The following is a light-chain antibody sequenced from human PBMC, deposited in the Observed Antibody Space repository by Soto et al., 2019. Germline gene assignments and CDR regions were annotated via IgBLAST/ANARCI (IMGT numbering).Light chain of an antibody. V-gene: IGLV1-40*01. CDR3: QSYDSSLSGFYV. CDR2: GNS. J-gene: IGLJ1*01. Sequence: QPVMTQPPSVTGAPGQRVTISCTGSSSNIGAGYDVHWYQQLPGTAPKLLIYGNSNRPSGVPDRFSGSKSGTSASLAITGLQADDEDDYDCQSYDSSLSGFYVFVTGTKVTVL. CDR1: SSNIGAGYD.